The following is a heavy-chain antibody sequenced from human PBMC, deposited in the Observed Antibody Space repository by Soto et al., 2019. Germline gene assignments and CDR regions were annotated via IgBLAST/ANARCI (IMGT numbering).Heavy chain of an antibody. J-gene: IGHJ4*02. CDR1: GFTFTTNA. CDR2: ISGSGGST. Sequence: GGSLRLSCAASGFTFTTNAMSWVRQAPGKGLEWVSAISGSGGSTYYVDSVKGRFTISRDNSKNTLYLQMNSLRAEDTAVYYCARSLRGIIIDFDSWGQGTQVTVSS. CDR3: ARSLRGIIIDFDS. D-gene: IGHD3-10*01. V-gene: IGHV3-23*01.